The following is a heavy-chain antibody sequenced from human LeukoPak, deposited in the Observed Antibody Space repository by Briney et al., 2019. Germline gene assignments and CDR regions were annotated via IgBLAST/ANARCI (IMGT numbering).Heavy chain of an antibody. CDR2: ISYDGTNK. CDR3: ARRDY. J-gene: IGHJ4*02. CDR1: GFSFSAYS. Sequence: PGRSLRLSCAASGFSFSAYSMHWVRQAPGKGLEWVAVISYDGTNKYYADSVKGRFTISRDNSKYTLYLQMNSLRAEDTAVYYCARRDYWGQGTLVTVSS. V-gene: IGHV3-30*04.